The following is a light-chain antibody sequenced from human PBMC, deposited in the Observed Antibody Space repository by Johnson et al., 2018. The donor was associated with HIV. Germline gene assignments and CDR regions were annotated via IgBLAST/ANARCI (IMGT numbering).Light chain of an antibody. Sequence: QPVLTQPPSVSAAPGQKVTISCSGSSSNIGNNYVSWYQQLPGTAPKLLIYENNKRPSWIPDRFSGSKSGPSDTLGITGLQTGDAAEYYCGTWDSSLSADVCGTGTKVNGL. CDR2: ENN. CDR3: GTWDSSLSADV. V-gene: IGLV1-51*02. J-gene: IGLJ1*01. CDR1: SSNIGNNY.